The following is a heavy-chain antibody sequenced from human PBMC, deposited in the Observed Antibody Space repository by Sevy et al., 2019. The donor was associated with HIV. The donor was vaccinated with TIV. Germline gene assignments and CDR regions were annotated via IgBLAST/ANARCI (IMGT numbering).Heavy chain of an antibody. Sequence: SETLSLTCTVSGGSISSSSYYWGWIRQPPGKGLEWIGSIYYSGSTYYNPSLKSRLTISVDTSKNQFSLKLSSVTAADTAVYYCARHVAGLEIAARAGFNWFDPWGQGTLVTVSS. V-gene: IGHV4-39*01. D-gene: IGHD6-6*01. J-gene: IGHJ5*02. CDR3: ARHVAGLEIAARAGFNWFDP. CDR2: IYYSGST. CDR1: GGSISSSSYY.